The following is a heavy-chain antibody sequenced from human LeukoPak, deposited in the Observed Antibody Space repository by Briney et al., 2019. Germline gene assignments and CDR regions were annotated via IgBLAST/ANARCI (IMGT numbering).Heavy chain of an antibody. J-gene: IGHJ4*02. Sequence: GGSLRLSCAASGFTFSSYGLHWVRQAPGKGLEWVAVISYNGSNKYYADSVKGRFTISRDNSKNTLYLQMNSLRAEDAALYFCAQWSRYFDYWGQGTLVTVSS. V-gene: IGHV3-30*18. CDR3: AQWSRYFDY. D-gene: IGHD1-26*01. CDR2: ISYNGSNK. CDR1: GFTFSSYG.